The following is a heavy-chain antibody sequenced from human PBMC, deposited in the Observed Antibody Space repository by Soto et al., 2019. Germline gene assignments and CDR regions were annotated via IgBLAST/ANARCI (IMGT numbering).Heavy chain of an antibody. CDR3: ASSVAKYYYYGMDV. V-gene: IGHV1-69*12. J-gene: IGHJ6*02. CDR1: GGTFSSYA. CDR2: IIPIFCTA. Sequence: QVQLVQSGDEVKKPGSSVKVSCKASGGTFSSYAISWVRQAPGHGLEWMGGIIPIFCTANYAQKFQGRVTITADESTNTAYMELSSLRSEDTAVYYCASSVAKYYYYGMDVCGQGTTVTVSS. D-gene: IGHD5-12*01.